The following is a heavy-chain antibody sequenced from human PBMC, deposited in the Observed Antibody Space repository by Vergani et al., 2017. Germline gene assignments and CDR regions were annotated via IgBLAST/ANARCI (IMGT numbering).Heavy chain of an antibody. D-gene: IGHD3-9*01. V-gene: IGHV4-31*03. CDR1: GGSISSGGYY. Sequence: QVQLQESGPGLVKPSQTLSLTCTVSGGSISSGGYYWSWIRQHPGKGLEWIGYIYYSGNTYFNPSLKNRVSMSADTSKNQVSLKVSSVTAADTAVYYCATEYYDILTGYYTGFDYWGQGTLVTVSS. CDR2: IYYSGNT. CDR3: ATEYYDILTGYYTGFDY. J-gene: IGHJ4*02.